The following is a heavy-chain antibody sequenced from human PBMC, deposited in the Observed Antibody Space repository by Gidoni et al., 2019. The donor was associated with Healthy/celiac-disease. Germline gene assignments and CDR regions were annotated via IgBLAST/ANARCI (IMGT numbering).Heavy chain of an antibody. V-gene: IGHV3-30*18. CDR2: ISYDGSNK. J-gene: IGHJ5*02. CDR1: GFTFSSYG. Sequence: QVQLVESGGGVVQPGRSLRLSCAASGFTFSSYGMHWVRQAPGKGLEWVAVISYDGSNKYYADSVKGRFTISRDNSKNTLYLQMNSLRAEDTAVYYCAKSGGYGWFDPWGQGTLVTVSS. D-gene: IGHD5-18*01. CDR3: AKSGGYGWFDP.